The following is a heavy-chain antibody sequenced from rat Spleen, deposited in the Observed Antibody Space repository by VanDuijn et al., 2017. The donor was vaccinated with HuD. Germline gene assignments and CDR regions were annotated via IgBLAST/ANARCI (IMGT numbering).Heavy chain of an antibody. CDR2: ISYDGSST. Sequence: EVQLVESGGGLVQPGRSLRLSCAASGFTLSNYDMAWVRQAPTKGLEWVATISYDGSSTYYRDSVKGRFTISRDNAKTTLYLQMDSLRSEDTATYYCARRYDFDYWGQGVMVTVSS. CDR3: ARRYDFDY. V-gene: IGHV5-29*01. J-gene: IGHJ2*01. D-gene: IGHD2-1*01. CDR1: GFTLSNYD.